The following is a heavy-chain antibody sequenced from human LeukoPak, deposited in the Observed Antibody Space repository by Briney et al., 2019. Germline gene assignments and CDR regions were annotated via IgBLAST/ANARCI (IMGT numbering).Heavy chain of an antibody. V-gene: IGHV3-23*01. D-gene: IGHD3-22*01. Sequence: SGGSLRLSCAASGFTFSSYAMSWVRQAPGKGLEWVSAISGSGGTTYYADSVKGRFTISRDNSKNTLSLQMNSLRAEDTAVYYCAKEGDRQYYYDSSGYYMDYWDQGTLVTVSS. CDR2: ISGSGGTT. CDR3: AKEGDRQYYYDSSGYYMDY. CDR1: GFTFSSYA. J-gene: IGHJ4*02.